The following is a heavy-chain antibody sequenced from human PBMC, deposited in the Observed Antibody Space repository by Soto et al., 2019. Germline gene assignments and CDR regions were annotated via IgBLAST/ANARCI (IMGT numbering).Heavy chain of an antibody. CDR3: ARHEFHSQSSGTYLDY. Sequence: GGSLRLSCAASGFPFSSYGMHWVRQAPGKGLDWVAVIWYDGSNIDYAESVKGRFTISRDNSKNTLYLQMNSLRAADTAVYYCARHEFHSQSSGTYLDYWGQGTLVTVSS. CDR1: GFPFSSYG. D-gene: IGHD3-10*01. V-gene: IGHV3-33*01. J-gene: IGHJ4*02. CDR2: IWYDGSNI.